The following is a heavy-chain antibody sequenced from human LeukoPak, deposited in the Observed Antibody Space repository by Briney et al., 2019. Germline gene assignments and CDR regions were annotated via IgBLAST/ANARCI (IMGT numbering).Heavy chain of an antibody. V-gene: IGHV3-11*01. CDR2: ISNSGSTI. CDR1: GFAVSSKY. CDR3: ARRRECSGSSCYYFDY. J-gene: IGHJ4*02. D-gene: IGHD1-26*01. Sequence: GGSLRLSCAASGFAVSSKYMNWVRQAPGRGLEWVSYISNSGSTIYYAESLKGRFTISRDNAKSSLYLQLNSLSAEDTAVYYCARRRECSGSSCYYFDYWGRGALVTVSS.